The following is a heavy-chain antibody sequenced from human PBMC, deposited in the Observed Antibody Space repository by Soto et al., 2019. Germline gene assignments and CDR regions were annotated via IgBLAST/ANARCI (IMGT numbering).Heavy chain of an antibody. CDR2: IYYSGST. Sequence: SETLSLTCGVSGGSISSGGYSWNWIRQHPGKGLEWIGYIYYSGSTYYNPSLKSRVTISVDTSKNQFSLKLSSVTAADTAVYYCARDPGYYDSSGYYYGRFDPWGQGTLVTVSS. V-gene: IGHV4-31*11. D-gene: IGHD3-22*01. CDR1: GGSISSGGYS. CDR3: ARDPGYYDSSGYYYGRFDP. J-gene: IGHJ5*02.